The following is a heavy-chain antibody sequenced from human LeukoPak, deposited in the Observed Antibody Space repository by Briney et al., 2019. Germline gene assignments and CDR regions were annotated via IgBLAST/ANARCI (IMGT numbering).Heavy chain of an antibody. CDR2: ISGSGGST. Sequence: GGSLRLSCAASGFTFSSYAMSWVRQAPGKGLEWVSAISGSGGSTYYADSVKGRFTISRDDSRNTLYLQMNSLRAEDTAVYYCAKDYISGSYPCFDYWGQGTLVTVSS. V-gene: IGHV3-23*01. CDR1: GFTFSSYA. CDR3: AKDYISGSYPCFDY. J-gene: IGHJ4*02. D-gene: IGHD3-10*01.